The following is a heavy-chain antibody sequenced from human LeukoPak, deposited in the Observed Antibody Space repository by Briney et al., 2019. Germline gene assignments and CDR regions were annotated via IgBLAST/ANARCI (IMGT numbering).Heavy chain of an antibody. CDR2: FDPEDGET. J-gene: IGHJ4*02. CDR1: GYTLTELS. Sequence: ASVKVSCKVSGYTLTELSMHWVRQAPGKGLEWMGGFDPEDGETIYAQKFQGRVTITADKSTSTAYMELSSLRSEDTAVYYCARDLHGTVSGSYYYFDYWGQGTLVTVSS. D-gene: IGHD1-26*01. CDR3: ARDLHGTVSGSYYYFDY. V-gene: IGHV1-24*01.